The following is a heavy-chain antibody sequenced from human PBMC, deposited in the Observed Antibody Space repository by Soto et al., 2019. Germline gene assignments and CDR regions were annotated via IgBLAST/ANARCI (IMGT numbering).Heavy chain of an antibody. J-gene: IGHJ6*02. CDR3: AKARPINPHYYYGLDV. CDR1: GFAFSNAW. Sequence: PGGSLRLSCAASGFAFSNAWMSWVRQAPGKGLEWVGRIKSKTDGGTTDYAAPVKGRFTISRDDSKNTLYLQLNSLRTEDTSVYYCAKARPINPHYYYGLDVWGQGTTVTVSS. V-gene: IGHV3-15*01. CDR2: IKSKTDGGTT.